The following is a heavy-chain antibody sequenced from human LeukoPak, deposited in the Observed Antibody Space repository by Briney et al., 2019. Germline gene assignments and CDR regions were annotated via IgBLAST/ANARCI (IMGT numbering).Heavy chain of an antibody. D-gene: IGHD4-17*01. CDR3: ARDGITVTQNAFDI. CDR1: GYTFRDYY. V-gene: IGHV1-2*02. J-gene: IGHJ3*02. CDR2: INPNDGVK. Sequence: ASVKVSCKASGYTFRDYYIHWVRQAPGQGLEWMGWINPNDGVKHSAQKFQDRVTMNRDTSISTAYMEVSSLTSDDTAVYYCARDGITVTQNAFDIWGRGTMVTVSS.